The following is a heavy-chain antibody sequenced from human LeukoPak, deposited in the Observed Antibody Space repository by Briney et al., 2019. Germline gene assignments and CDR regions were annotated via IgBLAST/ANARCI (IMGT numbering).Heavy chain of an antibody. CDR1: GFTFDDYA. J-gene: IGHJ4*02. CDR2: ISWNSGSI. D-gene: IGHD5-12*01. V-gene: IGHV3-9*01. CDR3: AKDMDIVATTYYFDY. Sequence: GGSLRLSCAASGFTFDDYAMHWVRQASGKGLEWVSGISWNSGSIGYADSVKGRFTISRDNAKNSLYLQMNSLRAEDTALYYCAKDMDIVATTYYFDYWGQGTLVTVSS.